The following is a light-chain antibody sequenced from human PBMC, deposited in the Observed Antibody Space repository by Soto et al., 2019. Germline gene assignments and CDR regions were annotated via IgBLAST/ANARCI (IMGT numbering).Light chain of an antibody. CDR3: QQYGSSPPWT. J-gene: IGKJ1*01. CDR1: HTISTN. V-gene: IGKV3-20*01. Sequence: EIVMTQSPATLSLSPGGRASLPCRASHTISTNLAWYQQKPGQAPRLLIYGASSRATGIPDRFSGSGSGTDFTLTISRLEPEDFAVYYCQQYGSSPPWTFGQGTKVDIK. CDR2: GAS.